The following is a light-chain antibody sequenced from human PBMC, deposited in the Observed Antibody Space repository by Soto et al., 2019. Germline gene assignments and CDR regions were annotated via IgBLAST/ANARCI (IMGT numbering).Light chain of an antibody. CDR2: GAS. CDR1: QSVSNNY. J-gene: IGKJ5*01. V-gene: IGKV3-20*01. CDR3: QQYGSSSIT. Sequence: EIVLTQSPGTLSLSPGERATLSCRASQSVSNNYLAWYQQRAGQAPRLVIYGASSRATGIPDRFSGSGSGTDFTLTISRLEPEDFAVYYCQQYGSSSITFGQGTLLEIK.